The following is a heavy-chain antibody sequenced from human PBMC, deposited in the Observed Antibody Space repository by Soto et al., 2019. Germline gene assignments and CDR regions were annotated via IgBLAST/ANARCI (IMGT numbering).Heavy chain of an antibody. CDR2: ISSSGSTI. J-gene: IGHJ6*03. Sequence: GGSLRLSCAASGFTSSDYYMSWIRQAPEKELERDSYISSSGSTIYYADSVKGRFTISRDNARNSLYLQMNSLRAEDTAVYYCAIDIDYGDYEHYYYSYYMDVWGKGTTVTVSS. CDR1: GFTSSDYY. CDR3: AIDIDYGDYEHYYYSYYMDV. V-gene: IGHV3-11*01. D-gene: IGHD4-17*01.